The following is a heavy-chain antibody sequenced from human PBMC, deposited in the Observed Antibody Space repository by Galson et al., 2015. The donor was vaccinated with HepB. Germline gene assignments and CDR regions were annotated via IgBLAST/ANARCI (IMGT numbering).Heavy chain of an antibody. J-gene: IGHJ3*02. CDR1: GGTFSSYA. D-gene: IGHD3-22*01. CDR2: IIPIFGTA. Sequence: SVKVSCKASGGTFSSYAISWVRQAPGQGLEWMGGIIPIFGTANYAQKFQGRVTITADESTRTAYMELSSLRSEDTAVYYCARAMYYYDSSGYSRAFDIWGQGTMVTVSS. CDR3: ARAMYYYDSSGYSRAFDI. V-gene: IGHV1-69*13.